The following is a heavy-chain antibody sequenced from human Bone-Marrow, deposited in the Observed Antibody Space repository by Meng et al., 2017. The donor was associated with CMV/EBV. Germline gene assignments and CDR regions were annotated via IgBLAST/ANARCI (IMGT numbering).Heavy chain of an antibody. CDR3: ARGSAVRGVFVYYYGMDV. CDR2: IIPIFGTA. CDR1: GGTFSSYA. Sequence: SVKVSCKASGGTFSSYAISWVRQAPGQGLEWMGGIIPIFGTANYAQKFQGRVTITTDESTSTAYMELSSLRSEDTAVYYCARGSAVRGVFVYYYGMDVWGQGTTVTVSS. V-gene: IGHV1-69*05. D-gene: IGHD3-10*01. J-gene: IGHJ6*02.